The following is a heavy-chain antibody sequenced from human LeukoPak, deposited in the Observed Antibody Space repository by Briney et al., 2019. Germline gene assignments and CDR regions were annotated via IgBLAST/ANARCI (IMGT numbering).Heavy chain of an antibody. J-gene: IGHJ4*02. CDR1: GGSISSGGYY. D-gene: IGHD3-10*01. V-gene: IGHV4-30-2*01. CDR3: ARDSVWFGELSLYY. Sequence: PSQTLSLTCTVSGGSISSGGYYWSWIRQPPGKGLEWIGYIYHSGSTYYNPSLKSRVTISVDRSKNQFSLKLSSVTAADTAVYYCARDSVWFGELSLYYWGQGTLVTVSS. CDR2: IYHSGST.